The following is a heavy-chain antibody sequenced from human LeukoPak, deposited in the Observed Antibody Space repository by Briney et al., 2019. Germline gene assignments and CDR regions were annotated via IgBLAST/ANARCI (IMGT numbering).Heavy chain of an antibody. CDR3: VKPHYYSSGSLN. Sequence: GGSLRLSCAASGFTFSSYEMNWVRQAPGMGLAWVATINQDGSEKYYVDSVKGRFTISRDNAKNSLYLQMNRLRAEDTAMYYCVKPHYYSSGSLNWGQGTLVTVSS. V-gene: IGHV3-7*01. CDR1: GFTFSSYE. D-gene: IGHD3-10*01. CDR2: INQDGSEK. J-gene: IGHJ4*02.